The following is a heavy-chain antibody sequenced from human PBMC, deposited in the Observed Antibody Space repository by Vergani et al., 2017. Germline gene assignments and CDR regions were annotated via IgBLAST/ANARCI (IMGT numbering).Heavy chain of an antibody. CDR3: AKDLGLAAALFYYGMDV. CDR1: GFTFSSYA. J-gene: IGHJ6*02. D-gene: IGHD6-13*01. Sequence: EVQLLESGGGLVQPGGSLRLSCAASGFTFSSYAMSWVRQAPGQGLEWVSAISGSGGSTYYADSVKGRFTISRDNSKNTLYLQMNSLRAEDTAVYYCAKDLGLAAALFYYGMDVWGQGTTVTVSS. CDR2: ISGSGGST. V-gene: IGHV3-23*01.